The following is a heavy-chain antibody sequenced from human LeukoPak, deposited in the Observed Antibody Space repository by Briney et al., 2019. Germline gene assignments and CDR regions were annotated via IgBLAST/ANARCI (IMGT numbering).Heavy chain of an antibody. J-gene: IGHJ5*02. CDR1: GYTFTGYY. Sequence: GASVKVSCKASGYTFTGYYMHWVRQAPGQGLEWMGWINPNSGGTNYAQKFQGRVTMTRDTSISTAYMELSRLRSDDTAVYYCAREEVRFPSVEGYNWFDPWGQGTLVTVSS. CDR3: AREEVRFPSVEGYNWFDP. CDR2: INPNSGGT. D-gene: IGHD3-16*01. V-gene: IGHV1-2*02.